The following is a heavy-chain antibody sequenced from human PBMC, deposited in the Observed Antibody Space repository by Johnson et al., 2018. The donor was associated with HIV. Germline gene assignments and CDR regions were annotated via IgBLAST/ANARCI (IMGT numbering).Heavy chain of an antibody. V-gene: IGHV3-66*01. D-gene: IGHD3/OR15-3a*01. CDR1: GFTVSSNY. J-gene: IGHJ3*02. Sequence: VQLVESGGGLVQPGGSLRLPCAASGFTVSSNYMSWVRQAPGTGLEWVSVIYCGGSTYYADSVKGRFTISRDNSNNTLYLNMNSLRAEDTAVYDCAGGGTGAFEIGGPGTVVSVSS. CDR3: AGGGTGAFEI. CDR2: IYCGGST.